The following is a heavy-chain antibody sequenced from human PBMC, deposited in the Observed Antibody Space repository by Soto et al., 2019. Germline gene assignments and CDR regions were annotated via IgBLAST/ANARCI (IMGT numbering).Heavy chain of an antibody. Sequence: EVQLVESGGGLVKPGGSLILSCAASGFTFSNAWMSWVRQAPGKGLEWVGRIKSKTDGGTTDFAAPVKGRFTISRDDSKNTLYLQMNSLKTEDTAVYYCTKDDSGGSGYWGQGTLVTVSS. V-gene: IGHV3-15*01. CDR3: TKDDSGGSGY. D-gene: IGHD3-10*01. J-gene: IGHJ4*02. CDR2: IKSKTDGGTT. CDR1: GFTFSNAW.